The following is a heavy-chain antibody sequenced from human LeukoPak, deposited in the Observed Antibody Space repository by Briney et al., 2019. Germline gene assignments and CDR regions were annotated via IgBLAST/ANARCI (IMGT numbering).Heavy chain of an antibody. V-gene: IGHV3-33*01. CDR2: IWYDGSNK. D-gene: IGHD2-15*01. CDR3: ARVSGLEVIYMTPHGAFDI. Sequence: GGSLRLSCAASGFTFSSYGMHWVRQAPGKGLEWVAVIWYDGSNKYYADSVKGRFTISRDNSKNTLYLQMNSLRAEDTAVYYCARVSGLEVIYMTPHGAFDIWGQGTMVTVSS. J-gene: IGHJ3*02. CDR1: GFTFSSYG.